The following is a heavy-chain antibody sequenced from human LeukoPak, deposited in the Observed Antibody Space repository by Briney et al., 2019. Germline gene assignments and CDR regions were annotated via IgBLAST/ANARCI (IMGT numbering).Heavy chain of an antibody. V-gene: IGHV3-23*01. CDR3: AKDGESGGGNPRVDWFDS. Sequence: GGSLRLSCAASGCSFSSYAMSWVRQAPGKGPEWVSIISAGGSSIDYTNSVKRRFTLSRDNFKSTLDLQMNSLRAEDTAVYYCAKDGESGGGNPRVDWFDSWGQGTLVTVSS. D-gene: IGHD4-23*01. CDR1: GCSFSSYA. J-gene: IGHJ5*01. CDR2: ISAGGSSI.